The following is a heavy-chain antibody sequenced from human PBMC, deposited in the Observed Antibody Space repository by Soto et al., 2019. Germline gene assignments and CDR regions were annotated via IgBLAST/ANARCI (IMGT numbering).Heavy chain of an antibody. J-gene: IGHJ5*02. D-gene: IGHD6-13*01. CDR2: MNPNSGNT. CDR3: ARGAGGSSWYNREVWFDP. V-gene: IGHV1-8*01. Sequence: ASVKVSCKASGYTFTSYGINWVRQATGQGLEWMGWMNPNSGNTGYAQKFQGRATMTRNTSISTAYMELSSLRSEDTAVYYCARGAGGSSWYNREVWFDPWGQGTLVTVSS. CDR1: GYTFTSYG.